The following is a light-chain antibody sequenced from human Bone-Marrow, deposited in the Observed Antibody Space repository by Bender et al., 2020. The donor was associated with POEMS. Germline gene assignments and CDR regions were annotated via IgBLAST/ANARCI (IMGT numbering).Light chain of an antibody. CDR2: DVS. V-gene: IGLV2-14*03. J-gene: IGLJ3*02. CDR3: QSYDNSLGGWV. CDR1: SIDLGGSNF. Sequence: QSALTQPRSVSGSPGQSISISCTGTSIDLGGSNFVSWYQQYPGKAPKLIIYDVSNRPSGVSTRFSGSKSGTSASLAITGLQAEDEGDYYCQSYDNSLGGWVFGGGTKLTVL.